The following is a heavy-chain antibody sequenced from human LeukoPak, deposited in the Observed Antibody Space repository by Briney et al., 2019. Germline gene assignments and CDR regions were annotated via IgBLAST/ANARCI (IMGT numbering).Heavy chain of an antibody. Sequence: SETLSLTCAVYGGSFSGYYWSWIRQPPGKGLEWIGEINHSGSTNYNPSLKSRVTISVDTSKNQFSLTLSSVTAADTAVYYCARGVDIVVVVAATRDPAGDYYGMDVWGQGTTVTVSS. D-gene: IGHD2-15*01. V-gene: IGHV4-34*01. CDR3: ARGVDIVVVVAATRDPAGDYYGMDV. CDR2: INHSGST. CDR1: GGSFSGYY. J-gene: IGHJ6*02.